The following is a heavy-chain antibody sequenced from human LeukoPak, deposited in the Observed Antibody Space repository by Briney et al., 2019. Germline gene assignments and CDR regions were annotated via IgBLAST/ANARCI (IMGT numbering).Heavy chain of an antibody. J-gene: IGHJ5*02. Sequence: PSETLSLTCTVSGGSVSSGSYYWSWLRQPPGKGLEWIGYIYYSGSTNYNPSLRSRVTISVDTSKNQFSLKLSSVTAADTAVYYCARDSSNWFDPWGQGTLVTVSS. CDR3: ARDSSNWFDP. CDR1: GGSVSSGSYY. V-gene: IGHV4-61*01. CDR2: IYYSGST.